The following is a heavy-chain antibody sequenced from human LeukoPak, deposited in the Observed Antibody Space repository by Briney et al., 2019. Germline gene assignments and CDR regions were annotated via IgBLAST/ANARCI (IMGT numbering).Heavy chain of an antibody. CDR1: GYTFSSYG. CDR3: ARDRHMGATTGASDY. Sequence: VASVKVSCKASGYTFSSYGISWVRQAPGQGLEWMGWTSAYNGNTFYAQKLQGRVTMTTDTSTGTAYMELRSLSSDDTAVYYCARDRHMGATTGASDYWGQGILVTVSS. V-gene: IGHV1-18*01. D-gene: IGHD1-26*01. CDR2: TSAYNGNT. J-gene: IGHJ4*02.